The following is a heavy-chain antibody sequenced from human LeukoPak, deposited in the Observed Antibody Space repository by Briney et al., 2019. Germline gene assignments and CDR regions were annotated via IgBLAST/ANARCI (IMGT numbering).Heavy chain of an antibody. CDR2: ISSSSSTI. Sequence: PGGSLRLSCAASGFTFSSYSMIWVRQAPGKGLEWVSYISSSSSTIYYADSVKGRFTISRDNSKNTLYLQMNSLRAEDTAVYYCARVEASYCGGDCPQSSGAFDIWGQGTMVTVSS. D-gene: IGHD2-21*02. CDR3: ARVEASYCGGDCPQSSGAFDI. J-gene: IGHJ3*02. V-gene: IGHV3-48*01. CDR1: GFTFSSYS.